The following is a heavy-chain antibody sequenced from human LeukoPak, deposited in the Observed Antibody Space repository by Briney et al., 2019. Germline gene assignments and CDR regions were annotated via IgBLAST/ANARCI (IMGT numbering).Heavy chain of an antibody. CDR2: TSGPGGSR. D-gene: IGHD6-6*01. Sequence: GGSLRLSCAASGFTFSSYAMSWVRQAPGKGLEWVSATSGPGGSRDYADSVKGRFTNSRDNSKNTLYLQMNSLRAEDTAIYYCAKKVGLVSAPLYYFDLWGQGTLVTVSS. CDR1: GFTFSSYA. J-gene: IGHJ4*02. V-gene: IGHV3-23*01. CDR3: AKKVGLVSAPLYYFDL.